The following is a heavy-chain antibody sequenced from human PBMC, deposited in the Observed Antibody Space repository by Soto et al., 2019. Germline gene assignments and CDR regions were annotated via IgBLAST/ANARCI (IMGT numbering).Heavy chain of an antibody. J-gene: IGHJ5*02. CDR2: IYYSGST. CDR3: ARILLLWFGELSGWFDP. Sequence: PSETLSLTCTVSGGSISSSSYYWGWIRQPPGKGLEWIGSIYYSGSTYYNPSLKSRVTISVDTSKNQFSLKLSSVTAADTAVYYCARILLLWFGELSGWFDPWGQGTLVT. CDR1: GGSISSSSYY. V-gene: IGHV4-39*01. D-gene: IGHD3-10*01.